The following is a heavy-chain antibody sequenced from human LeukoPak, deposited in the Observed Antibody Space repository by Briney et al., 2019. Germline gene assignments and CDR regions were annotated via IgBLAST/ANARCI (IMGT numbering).Heavy chain of an antibody. CDR2: ISSSGNAI. CDR3: AINGFSSGWYEPYYFDN. J-gene: IGHJ4*02. V-gene: IGHV3-48*03. CDR1: GFPFSSYE. D-gene: IGHD6-19*01. Sequence: GGSLRLSCAASGFPFSSYEMNWVRQAPGKGLEWVSYISSSGNAIYYADSVKGRFTISRDNAKNSLYLQMDSLRAEDTAVYYCAINGFSSGWYEPYYFDNWGQGTPVTVSS.